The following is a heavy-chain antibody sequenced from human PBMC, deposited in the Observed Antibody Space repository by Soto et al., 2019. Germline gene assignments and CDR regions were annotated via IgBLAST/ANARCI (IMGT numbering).Heavy chain of an antibody. D-gene: IGHD2-2*02. CDR2: IIPIFGTA. CDR1: GGTFSSYA. CDR3: ARGRTYQLLYRYLNWFDP. V-gene: IGHV1-69*13. Sequence: ASVKVSCKASGGTFSSYAISWVRQAPGQGLEWMGGIIPIFGTANYAQKFQGRVTITADESTSTAYMELSSLRSEDTAVYYCARGRTYQLLYRYLNWFDPWGQGTLVTVSS. J-gene: IGHJ5*02.